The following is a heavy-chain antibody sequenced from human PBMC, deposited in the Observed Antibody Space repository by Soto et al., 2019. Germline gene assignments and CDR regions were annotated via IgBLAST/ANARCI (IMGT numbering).Heavy chain of an antibody. CDR1: GFTFSSYG. V-gene: IGHV3-30*18. CDR2: ISYDGSNK. J-gene: IGHJ6*02. CDR3: AKDLLVQWVPPYYYYGMDV. D-gene: IGHD1-26*01. Sequence: QVQLVESGGGVVQPGRSLRLSCAASGFTFSSYGMHWVRQAPGKGLEWVAVISYDGSNKYYADSVKGRFTISRDNSKNTLYLKMNSLRAEDTAVYYCAKDLLVQWVPPYYYYGMDVWGQGTTVTVSS.